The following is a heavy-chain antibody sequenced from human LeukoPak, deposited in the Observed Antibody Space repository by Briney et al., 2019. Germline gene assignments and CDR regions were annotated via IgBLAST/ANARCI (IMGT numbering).Heavy chain of an antibody. CDR1: GYSFTGYY. CDR3: ARQGGPVEALDV. V-gene: IGHV1-8*02. CDR2: MNPNSGNT. J-gene: IGHJ6*04. D-gene: IGHD2-15*01. Sequence: ASVKVSCKASGYSFTGYYMHWVRQATGQGLEWMGWMNPNSGNTGYAQKFQGRVTMTRNTSISTAYMELSSLRSEDTAVYYCARQGGPVEALDVWGKGTTVTVSS.